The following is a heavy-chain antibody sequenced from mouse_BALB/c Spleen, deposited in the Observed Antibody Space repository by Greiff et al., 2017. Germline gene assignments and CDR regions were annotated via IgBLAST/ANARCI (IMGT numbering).Heavy chain of an antibody. D-gene: IGHD2-14*01. CDR1: GFTFSDYY. CDR3: ARGAYYRYDGHYAMDY. V-gene: IGHV5-6-5*01. J-gene: IGHJ4*01. CDR2: ISSGGST. Sequence: DVHLVESGGGLVKPGGSLKLSCAASGFTFSDYYMYWVRQTPEKRLEWVATISSGGSTYYPDSVKGRFTISRDNARNILYLQMSSLRSEDTAMYYCARGAYYRYDGHYAMDYWGQGTSVTVSS.